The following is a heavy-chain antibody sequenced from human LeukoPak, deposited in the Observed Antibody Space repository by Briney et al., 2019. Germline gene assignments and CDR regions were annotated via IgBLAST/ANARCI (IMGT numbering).Heavy chain of an antibody. CDR2: MNPNSGNT. J-gene: IGHJ4*02. V-gene: IGHV1-8*02. CDR1: GYTFTSYG. CDR3: ARGAPLYYDSSGYGIDY. Sequence: ASVKVSCKASGYTFTSYGISWVRQATGQGLEWMGWMNPNSGNTGYAQKFQGRVTMTRNTSISTAYMELSSLRSEDTAVYYCARGAPLYYDSSGYGIDYWGQGTLVTVSS. D-gene: IGHD3-22*01.